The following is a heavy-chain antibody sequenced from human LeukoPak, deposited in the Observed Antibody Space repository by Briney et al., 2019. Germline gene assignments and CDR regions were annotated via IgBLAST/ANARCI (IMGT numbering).Heavy chain of an antibody. Sequence: ASVKVSCKASGYTFNVFYIHWVRQAPGQGLEWMGQINPKSGGTNYAQKFQGRVNMTRDTSIITAYMELSSLRSEDTAVYYCAREARRTSWGQGTLVTVSS. V-gene: IGHV1-2*06. CDR1: GYTFNVFY. CDR3: AREARRTS. J-gene: IGHJ5*02. CDR2: INPKSGGT.